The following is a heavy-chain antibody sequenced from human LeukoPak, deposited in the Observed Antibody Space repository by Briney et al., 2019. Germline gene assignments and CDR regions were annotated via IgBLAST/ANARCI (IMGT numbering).Heavy chain of an antibody. CDR2: LSSDGSKK. V-gene: IGHV3-30*04. Sequence: PGGSLRLSCAASGFSFSTYAMHWVRQVPGKGLEWVAVLSSDGSKKFYVDSVKGRFTISRDNSKNTLSLQMDSLTAEDTAVYYCARDYYSSSGSIYNWFDPWGQGTLVTVSS. J-gene: IGHJ5*02. CDR3: ARDYYSSSGSIYNWFDP. CDR1: GFSFSTYA. D-gene: IGHD3-10*01.